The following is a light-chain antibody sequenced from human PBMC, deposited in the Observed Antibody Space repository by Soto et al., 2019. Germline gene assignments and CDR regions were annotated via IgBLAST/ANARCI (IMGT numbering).Light chain of an antibody. V-gene: IGKV3D-15*01. CDR2: AAS. J-gene: IGKJ1*01. CDR1: QNVDSN. Sequence: EIGWSQSAGTLSLSPGERATLSCRASQNVDSNYLAWYQQKPGQAPRIIIFAASGRATGIPARFSGSGSGTEFTLTISNLQSEDFVVYYCQQYNNWPSTFGQGTKVDIK. CDR3: QQYNNWPST.